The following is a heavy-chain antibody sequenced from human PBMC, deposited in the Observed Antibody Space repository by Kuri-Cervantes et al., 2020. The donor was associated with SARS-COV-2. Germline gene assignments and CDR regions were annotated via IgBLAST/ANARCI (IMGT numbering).Heavy chain of an antibody. D-gene: IGHD6-6*01. CDR2: IIPILGIA. CDR1: GGTFSSYA. CDR3: ASLSPGESIAARPIDY. V-gene: IGHV1-69*04. J-gene: IGHJ4*02. Sequence: SVKVSCKASGGTFSSYAISWVRQAPGQGLEWMGRIIPILGIANYAQKFQGRATITADKSTSTAYMELSSLRSEDTAVYYCASLSPGESIAARPIDYWGQGTLVTVSS.